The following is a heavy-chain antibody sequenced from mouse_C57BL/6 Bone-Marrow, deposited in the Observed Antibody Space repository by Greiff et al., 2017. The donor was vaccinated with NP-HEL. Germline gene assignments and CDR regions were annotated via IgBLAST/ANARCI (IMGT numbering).Heavy chain of an antibody. CDR1: GYTFTDYY. D-gene: IGHD2-10*02. V-gene: IGHV1-19*01. CDR2: INPYNGGT. J-gene: IGHJ2*01. CDR3: ARYGNLFGY. Sequence: EVKLLESGPVLVKPGASVKMSCKASGYTFTDYYMNWVKQSHGKSLEWIGVINPYNGGTSYNQKFKGKATLTVDKSSSTAYMELNSLTSEDSAVYYCARYGNLFGYWGQGTTLTVSS.